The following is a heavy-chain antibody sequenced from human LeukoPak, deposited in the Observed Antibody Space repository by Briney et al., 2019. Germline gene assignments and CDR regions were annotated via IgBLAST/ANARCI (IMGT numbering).Heavy chain of an antibody. D-gene: IGHD3-10*01. CDR2: ISAGSSTI. CDR1: GFTFSTYN. J-gene: IGHJ4*02. CDR3: TRDFRGLSWYFAY. Sequence: GGSLRLSCAASGFTFSTYNMNWVRQAPGKGLEWVSYISAGSSTIFYADSVKGRFTISRDNARDSLYLQMNSLRAEDTAVYYCTRDFRGLSWYFAYWGQGTLVTVSS. V-gene: IGHV3-48*01.